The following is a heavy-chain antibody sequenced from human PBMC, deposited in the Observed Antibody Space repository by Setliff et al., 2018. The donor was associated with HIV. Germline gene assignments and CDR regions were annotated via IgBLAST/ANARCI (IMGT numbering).Heavy chain of an antibody. CDR1: GFTFSNYG. D-gene: IGHD3-22*01. J-gene: IGHJ1*01. Sequence: PGGSLRLSCAASGFTFSNYGMHWVRQAPGKGLEWVAVIWHDGSNEFHADSVKGRFTISRDNSKNTLYLQMNSLRADDTAVYYRVGPDYEDPQGGQWGQGTLVTVSS. CDR3: VGPDYEDPQGGQ. CDR2: IWHDGSNE. V-gene: IGHV3-33*01.